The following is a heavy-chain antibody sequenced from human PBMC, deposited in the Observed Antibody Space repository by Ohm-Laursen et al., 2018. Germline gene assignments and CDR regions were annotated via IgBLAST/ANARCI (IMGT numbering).Heavy chain of an antibody. CDR2: INPNSGGT. CDR1: GYTFTGYY. V-gene: IGHV1-2*02. D-gene: IGHD4-23*01. Sequence: SVKVSCKASGYTFTGYYMHWVRQAPGQGLEWMGWINPNSGGTNYAQKFQGRVTMTRDTSISTAYIKLSRLRSDDTAVYYCARGQLRWSPGSDAFDIWGQGTMVTVSS. CDR3: ARGQLRWSPGSDAFDI. J-gene: IGHJ3*02.